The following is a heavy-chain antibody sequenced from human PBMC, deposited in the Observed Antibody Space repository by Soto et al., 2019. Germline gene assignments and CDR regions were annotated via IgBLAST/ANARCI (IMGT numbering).Heavy chain of an antibody. CDR3: ARYGSGSYPHDYYYYYMDV. CDR1: GGTFSSYT. CDR2: IIPILGIA. J-gene: IGHJ6*03. D-gene: IGHD3-10*01. Sequence: SVKGSCKASGGTFSSYTISWVRQAPGQGLEWMGRIIPILGIANYAQKFQGRVTITADKSTSTAYMELSSLRSEDTAVYYCARYGSGSYPHDYYYYYMDVWGKGTTVTVSS. V-gene: IGHV1-69*02.